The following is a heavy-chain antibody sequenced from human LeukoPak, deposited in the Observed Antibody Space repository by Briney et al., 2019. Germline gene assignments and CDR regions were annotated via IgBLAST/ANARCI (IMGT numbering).Heavy chain of an antibody. D-gene: IGHD3-16*01. CDR1: GVSISSYY. CDR3: ARLLMAKFRAFDI. V-gene: IGHV4-4*09. CDR2: IYTSGST. J-gene: IGHJ3*02. Sequence: NPSETLSLPCTVSGVSISSYYRSWIRQPPAKGLEWSGYIYTSGSTNYTPSLKSRVTISVDTSKSNFSLKLSSVTAADTAVYYCARLLMAKFRAFDIWGQGTMVTVSS.